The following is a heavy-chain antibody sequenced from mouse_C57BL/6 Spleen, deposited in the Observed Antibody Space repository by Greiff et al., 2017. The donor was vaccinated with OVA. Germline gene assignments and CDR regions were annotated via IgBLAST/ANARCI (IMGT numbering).Heavy chain of an antibody. Sequence: QVQLQQPGAELVKPGASVKMSCKASGYTFTSYWITWVKQRPGQGLEWIGDIYPGSGSTNYNEKVKGKATLTVDTSSSTAYMQLSSLTSEDSAVYYCARRYGNYFGYWGQGTTLTVSS. CDR1: GYTFTSYW. V-gene: IGHV1-55*01. CDR2: IYPGSGST. J-gene: IGHJ2*01. D-gene: IGHD2-1*01. CDR3: ARRYGNYFGY.